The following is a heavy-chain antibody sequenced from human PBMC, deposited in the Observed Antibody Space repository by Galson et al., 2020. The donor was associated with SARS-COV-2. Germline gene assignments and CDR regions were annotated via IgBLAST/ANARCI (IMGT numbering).Heavy chain of an antibody. CDR1: GGSISSSGSY. V-gene: IGHV4-39*01. D-gene: IGHD2-21*02. CDR3: ARQDCVGDCYLTIGDDAFDI. Sequence: SETLSLTCIVSGGSISSSGSYWGWIRQPPGKGLEWIGSIYYSVSTYYNPSLKSRLTISVDTSKNQFSLKLSSVTAADTAVYYCARQDCVGDCYLTIGDDAFDIWGQGTLVTVSS. J-gene: IGHJ3*02. CDR2: IYYSVST.